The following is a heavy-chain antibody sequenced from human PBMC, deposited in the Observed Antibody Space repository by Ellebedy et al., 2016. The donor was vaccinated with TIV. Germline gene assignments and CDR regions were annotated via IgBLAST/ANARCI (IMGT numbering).Heavy chain of an antibody. CDR3: ARVYCSSSSCYAFDI. D-gene: IGHD2-15*01. CDR2: IYYSGST. CDR1: GGSISSYY. J-gene: IGHJ3*02. Sequence: MPSETLSLTCTVSGGSISSYYWSWIRQPPGKGLEWIGYIYYSGSTNYNPSLKSRVTISVDTSKNQFSLKLSSVTAAHTAVYYCARVYCSSSSCYAFDIWGQGTMVTVSS. V-gene: IGHV4-59*01.